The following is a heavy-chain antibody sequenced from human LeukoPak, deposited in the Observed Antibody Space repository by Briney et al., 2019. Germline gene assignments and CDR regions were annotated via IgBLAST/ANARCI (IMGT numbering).Heavy chain of an antibody. J-gene: IGHJ6*02. CDR3: ARDQGGPNYYDNYGMDV. CDR2: IYYSGST. CDR1: GGSISSGGYY. V-gene: IGHV4-31*03. Sequence: SETLSLTCTVSGGSISSGGYYWRWIRQHPGKGLEWIGYIYYSGSTYYNPSLKSRVTISVDTSKNQFSLKLSSVTAADTAVYYCARDQGGPNYYDNYGMDVWGQGTTVTVSS. D-gene: IGHD2-15*01.